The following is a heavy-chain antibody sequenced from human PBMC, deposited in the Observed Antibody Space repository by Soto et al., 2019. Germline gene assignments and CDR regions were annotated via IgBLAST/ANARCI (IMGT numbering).Heavy chain of an antibody. CDR1: GFTFSNYA. V-gene: IGHV3-64D*06. CDR3: VKGNQLLRYYFEF. CDR2: ITSDGDST. J-gene: IGHJ4*02. Sequence: GGSLRLSCSVSGFTFSNYAMHWVRQAPGEGLEYVSGITSDGDSTYHADSVKGRFTISRDNSKNTLYLQMSSLRLEDTAIYYCVKGNQLLRYYFEFWGQGTLITVSS. D-gene: IGHD2-15*01.